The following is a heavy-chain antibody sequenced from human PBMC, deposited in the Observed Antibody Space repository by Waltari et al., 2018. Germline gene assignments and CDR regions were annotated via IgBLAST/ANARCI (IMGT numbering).Heavy chain of an antibody. Sequence: VQLVESGGGLVQPGRSLRRSCTASGFTLGDSDMRLVRQAQGKGLEWVGFIRSKAYGGTTEYAASVKGRFTISRDDSKSIAYLQMNSLKTEDTAVSYCTRDRNGYYAPMGLSDYWGQGTLVTVSS. CDR3: TRDRNGYYAPMGLSDY. CDR2: IRSKAYGGTT. J-gene: IGHJ4*02. CDR1: GFTLGDSD. D-gene: IGHD3-10*01. V-gene: IGHV3-49*04.